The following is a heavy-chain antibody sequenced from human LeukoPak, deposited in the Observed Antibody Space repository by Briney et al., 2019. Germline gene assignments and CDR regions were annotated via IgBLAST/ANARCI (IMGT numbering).Heavy chain of an antibody. V-gene: IGHV3-23*01. J-gene: IGHJ5*02. CDR2: ISGSGGST. CDR3: ARATLELPRFDP. Sequence: GGSLRLSCAASGFTFSSYAMSWVRQAPGKGLEWVSAISGSGGSTYYADSVKGRFTISRDNSKNTLYLQMNSLRAEDTAVYYCARATLELPRFDPWGQGTLVTVSS. D-gene: IGHD1-7*01. CDR1: GFTFSSYA.